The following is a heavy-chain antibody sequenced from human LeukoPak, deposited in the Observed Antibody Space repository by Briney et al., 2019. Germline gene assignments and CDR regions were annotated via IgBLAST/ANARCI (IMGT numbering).Heavy chain of an antibody. V-gene: IGHV3-11*01. J-gene: IGHJ4*02. CDR2: ISRTGSDI. D-gene: IGHD1-26*01. Sequence: PGGSLRLSCAASGFTFSDSYMNWIRQAPGKGLEWVSYISRTGSDINYADSVKGRFTVSRDNSRNTLYLQMNSLRAEDTAVYYCAKIPGVGLGSDYWGQGTLVTVSS. CDR1: GFTFSDSY. CDR3: AKIPGVGLGSDY.